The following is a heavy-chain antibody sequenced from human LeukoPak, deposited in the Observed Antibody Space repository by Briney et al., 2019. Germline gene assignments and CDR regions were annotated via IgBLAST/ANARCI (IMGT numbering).Heavy chain of an antibody. Sequence: PGGSLRLSCAASGFTLSSYGMHWVRQAPGKGLEWVAVISYDGSNKYYADSVKGRFTISRDNSKNTLYLQMNSLRAEDTAVYYCASACRIHDAFDIWGQGTMVTVSS. CDR2: ISYDGSNK. V-gene: IGHV3-30*19. J-gene: IGHJ3*02. CDR3: ASACRIHDAFDI. CDR1: GFTLSSYG.